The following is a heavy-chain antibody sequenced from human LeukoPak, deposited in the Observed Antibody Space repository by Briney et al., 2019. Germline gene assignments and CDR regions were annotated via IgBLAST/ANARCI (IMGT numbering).Heavy chain of an antibody. CDR3: VRDYVWGTSESDY. Sequence: PGGSLRLSCEASGLPFSSYWMNWVRQVPGKGLEWVANIKTDGSETYYLDSVKGRFTVSRDNAKNSLFLQMNSLRAEDTAIYYCVRDYVWGTSESDYWGQGILVTVSS. D-gene: IGHD3-16*01. V-gene: IGHV3-7*01. J-gene: IGHJ4*02. CDR2: IKTDGSET. CDR1: GLPFSSYW.